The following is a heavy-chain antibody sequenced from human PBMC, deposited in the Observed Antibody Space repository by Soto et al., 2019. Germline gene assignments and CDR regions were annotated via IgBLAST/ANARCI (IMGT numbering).Heavy chain of an antibody. J-gene: IGHJ5*02. D-gene: IGHD3-22*01. V-gene: IGHV1-69*13. Sequence: GASVKVSCKASGGTFSTYTMTCVLQSAVQGLEWMGGIIPLFGTANYAQKFQGRVTITADESTSTVYMELSSLRSEDTAVYYCARSQDSSGYWNNCFDPWGQGTLVTVSS. CDR3: ARSQDSSGYWNNCFDP. CDR1: GGTFSTYT. CDR2: IIPLFGTA.